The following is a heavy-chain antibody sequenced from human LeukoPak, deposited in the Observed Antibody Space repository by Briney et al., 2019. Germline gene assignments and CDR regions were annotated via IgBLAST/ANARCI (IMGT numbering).Heavy chain of an antibody. CDR1: GFTFSSYS. CDR3: ATLWPVRDSSGWSPFDY. V-gene: IGHV3-48*04. CDR2: ISSSSSTI. Sequence: GGSLRLSCAASGFTFSSYSMNWVRQAPGKGLEWVSYISSSSSTIYYADSVKGRFTISRDNAKNSLYLQMNSLRAEDTAVYYCATLWPVRDSSGWSPFDYWGQGTLVTVSS. J-gene: IGHJ4*02. D-gene: IGHD6-19*01.